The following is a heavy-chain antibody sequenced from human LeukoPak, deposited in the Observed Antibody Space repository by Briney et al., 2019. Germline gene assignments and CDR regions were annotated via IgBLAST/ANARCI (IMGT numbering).Heavy chain of an antibody. D-gene: IGHD2-2*01. V-gene: IGHV4-39*01. CDR1: GGSISSSSYY. Sequence: SETLSLTCTVSGGSISSSSYYWGWIRQPPGKGLEWIGSIYYSGSTYYNPSLKSRVTISVDTSKNQFSLKLSSVTAADTAVYYCARHRGGATRYAASRRYFDYWGRGTLVTVSS. CDR2: IYYSGST. J-gene: IGHJ4*02. CDR3: ARHRGGATRYAASRRYFDY.